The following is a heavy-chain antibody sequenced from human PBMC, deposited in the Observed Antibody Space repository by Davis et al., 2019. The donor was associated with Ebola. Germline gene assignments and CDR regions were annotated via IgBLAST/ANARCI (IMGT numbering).Heavy chain of an antibody. CDR2: IYHSGNT. CDR3: ARVGSSSIYYYYGMDV. D-gene: IGHD6-6*01. J-gene: IGHJ6*02. CDR1: GDSISSGYH. Sequence: SETLSLTCSVSGDSISSGYHWGWIRQPPGKGLEWIGSIYHSGNTYDNPSLKSRVTMSVDTSKNQFSLKLSSVTAADTAVYYCARVGSSSIYYYYGMDVWGQGTTVTVSS. V-gene: IGHV4-38-2*02.